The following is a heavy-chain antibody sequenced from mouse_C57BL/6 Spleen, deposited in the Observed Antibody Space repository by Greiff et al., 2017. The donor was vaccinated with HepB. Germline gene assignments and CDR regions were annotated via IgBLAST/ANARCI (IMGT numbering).Heavy chain of an antibody. V-gene: IGHV1-50*01. CDR3: ALYYYVRFAY. CDR1: GYTFTSYW. CDR2: IDPSDSYT. Sequence: QVQLLQPGAELVKPGASVKLSCKASGYTFTSYWMQWVKQRPGQGLEWIGEIDPSDSYTNYNQKFKGKATLTVDTSSSTAYMQLSSLTSEDSAVYYCALYYYVRFAYWGQGTLVTVSA. J-gene: IGHJ3*01. D-gene: IGHD1-1*01.